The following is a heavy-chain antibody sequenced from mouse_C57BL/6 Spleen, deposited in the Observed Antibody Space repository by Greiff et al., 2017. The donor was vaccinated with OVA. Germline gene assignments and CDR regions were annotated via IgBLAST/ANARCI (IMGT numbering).Heavy chain of an antibody. CDR3: ARWGITTVVATGYFDV. Sequence: QVQLQQPGAELVKPGASVKLSCKASGYTFTSYWMHWVKQRPGQGLEWIGMIHPNSGSTNYNEKFKSKATLTVDKSSSTAYMQLSSLTSEDSAVYYCARWGITTVVATGYFDVWGTGTTVTVSS. CDR1: GYTFTSYW. D-gene: IGHD1-1*01. J-gene: IGHJ1*03. V-gene: IGHV1-64*01. CDR2: IHPNSGST.